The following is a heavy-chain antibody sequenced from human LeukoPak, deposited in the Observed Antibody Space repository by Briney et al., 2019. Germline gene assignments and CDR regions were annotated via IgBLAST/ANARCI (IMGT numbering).Heavy chain of an antibody. Sequence: GGSLRLSCAASGFTFSSYAMHWVRQAPGKGLEWVAVISYDGSNKYYADSVKGRFAISRDNSKNTLYLQMNSLRAEDTAVYYCARDLYCSGGSCYESNRFDPWGQGTLVTVSS. CDR1: GFTFSSYA. J-gene: IGHJ5*02. CDR2: ISYDGSNK. CDR3: ARDLYCSGGSCYESNRFDP. D-gene: IGHD2-15*01. V-gene: IGHV3-30*09.